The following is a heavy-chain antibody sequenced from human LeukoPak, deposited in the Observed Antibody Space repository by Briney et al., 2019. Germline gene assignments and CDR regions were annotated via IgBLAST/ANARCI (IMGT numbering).Heavy chain of an antibody. CDR1: GYTFTSYG. V-gene: IGHV1-18*01. J-gene: IGHJ4*02. CDR3: ARDVARKYYYDSSGYYPDY. Sequence: ASVKVSCKASGYTFTSYGISWVRQAPGQGLEWMGWISAYNGNTNYAQKLQGRVTMTTDTSTSTAYMELRSLRSDDTAVYYCARDVARKYYYDSSGYYPDYWGQGTLVTVSS. D-gene: IGHD3-22*01. CDR2: ISAYNGNT.